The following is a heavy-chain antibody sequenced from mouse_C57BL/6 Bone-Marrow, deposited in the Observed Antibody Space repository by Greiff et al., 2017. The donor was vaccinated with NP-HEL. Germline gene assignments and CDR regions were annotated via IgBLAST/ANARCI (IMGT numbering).Heavy chain of an antibody. Sequence: VQLQQSGAELARPGASVKMSCKASGYTFTSYTMHWVKQRPGQGLEWIGNINPSSGYTKYNQKFKDKATLTADKSSSTAYMQLSSLTSEDSAVYYCARKAHYGSSPLDYWGQGTTLTVSS. J-gene: IGHJ2*01. CDR2: INPSSGYT. CDR1: GYTFTSYT. V-gene: IGHV1-4*01. CDR3: ARKAHYGSSPLDY. D-gene: IGHD1-1*01.